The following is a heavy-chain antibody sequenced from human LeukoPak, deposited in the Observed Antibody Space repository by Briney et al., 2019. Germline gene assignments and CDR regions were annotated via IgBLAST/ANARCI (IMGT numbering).Heavy chain of an antibody. Sequence: ASVKVSCKVSGYTLTELSMHWVRQAPGKGLEWMGGFDPEDGETIYAQKFQGRVTMTEGTSTDTVYMELIGLRAEDTAVYYCAKGDRDYDFWSMGYWGQGTLVTVSS. CDR2: FDPEDGET. D-gene: IGHD3-3*01. J-gene: IGHJ4*02. CDR3: AKGDRDYDFWSMGY. CDR1: GYTLTELS. V-gene: IGHV1-24*01.